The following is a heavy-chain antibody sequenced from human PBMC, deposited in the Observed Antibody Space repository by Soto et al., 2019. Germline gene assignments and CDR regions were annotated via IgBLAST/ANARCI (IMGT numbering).Heavy chain of an antibody. V-gene: IGHV4-30-4*01. D-gene: IGHD3-16*01. J-gene: IGHJ6*02. CDR1: GGSISSGDSY. CDR3: AREGAASYSYYYGTDV. Sequence: TLSLTCTVSGGSISSGDSYWSWIRQSPGKGLEWIGYIDYSGSTYYNPSLKSRVTISVDTSKNQFSLKLNSATAADTAVYYCAREGAASYSYYYGTDVWGQGTTVTVSS. CDR2: IDYSGST.